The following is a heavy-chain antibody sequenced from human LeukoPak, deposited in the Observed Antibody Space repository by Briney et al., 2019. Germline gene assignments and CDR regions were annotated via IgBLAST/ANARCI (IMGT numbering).Heavy chain of an antibody. CDR2: IYPGDSDT. D-gene: IGHD2-15*01. V-gene: IGHV5-51*01. J-gene: IGHJ4*02. CDR3: ARQLAQGGGIDY. CDR1: GYSFTSYW. Sequence: GECLKIFCKGSGYSFTSYWIGWVRQMPGKGLEWMGIIYPGDSDTCYSPSFQGQLTLSADKSISTAYLQWSSLPASDTAMYYCARQLAQGGGIDYWGQGTLVTVSS.